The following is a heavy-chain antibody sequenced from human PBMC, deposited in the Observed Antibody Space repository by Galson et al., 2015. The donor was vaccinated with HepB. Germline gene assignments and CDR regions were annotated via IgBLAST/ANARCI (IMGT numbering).Heavy chain of an antibody. CDR1: GFTFSGSA. V-gene: IGHV3-73*01. J-gene: IGHJ4*02. CDR3: TRLAVAGTGVDY. Sequence: SLRLSCAASGFTFSGSAMHWVRQASGKGLEWVGRIRSKANSYATAYAASVKGRFTISRDDSKNTAYLQMNSLKTEDTAVYYCTRLAVAGTGVDYWGQGTLVTVSS. D-gene: IGHD6-19*01. CDR2: IRSKANSYAT.